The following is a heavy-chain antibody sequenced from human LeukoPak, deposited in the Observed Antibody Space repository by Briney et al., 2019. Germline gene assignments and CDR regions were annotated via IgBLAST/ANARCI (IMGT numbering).Heavy chain of an antibody. D-gene: IGHD5-18*01. J-gene: IGHJ4*02. Sequence: PGGSLRLSCAASGFTFNSYSMNWVREAQGKGWEGVSSISSGISYIYYADSVKGRFTISRYNGKNSLYLQMNSLRAEDTAVYYCARGGYSGPYFDYWGQGTLVTVSS. V-gene: IGHV3-21*01. CDR3: ARGGYSGPYFDY. CDR1: GFTFNSYS. CDR2: ISSGISYI.